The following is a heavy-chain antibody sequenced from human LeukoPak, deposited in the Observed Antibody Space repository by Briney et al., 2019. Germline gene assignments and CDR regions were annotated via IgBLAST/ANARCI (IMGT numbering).Heavy chain of an antibody. V-gene: IGHV3-23*01. D-gene: IGHD3-22*01. CDR1: GFTFSSYA. J-gene: IGHJ4*02. CDR3: AKESVMYYYDSSGLDY. Sequence: GGSLRLSCAASGFTFSSYAMSWVRQAPGKGLEWVSAISGSGGSTYYADSVKGRFTISRDNSKNTLYLQMNSLRAEDTAVYYCAKESVMYYYDSSGLDYWGQGTLVTVSS. CDR2: ISGSGGST.